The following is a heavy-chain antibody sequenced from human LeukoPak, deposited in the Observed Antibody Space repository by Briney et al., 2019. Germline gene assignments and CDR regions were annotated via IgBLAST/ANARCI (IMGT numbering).Heavy chain of an antibody. Sequence: GGSLRLSCAVSGFTFSTYAMTWVRQAPGKGLEWVSVISGSGGSTHYADSVKGRFTISRDNSKNTLYLQMNGLRAEDTAVYYCAKGSDFLIYYYGMDVWAKGPPSPSP. V-gene: IGHV3-23*01. CDR1: GFTFSTYA. CDR3: AKGSDFLIYYYGMDV. J-gene: IGHJ6*02. D-gene: IGHD3-9*01. CDR2: ISGSGGST.